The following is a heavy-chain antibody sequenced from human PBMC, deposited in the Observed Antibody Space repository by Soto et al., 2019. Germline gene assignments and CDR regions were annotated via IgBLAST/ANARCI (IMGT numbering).Heavy chain of an antibody. V-gene: IGHV4-34*01. Sequence: QVQLQQWGAGLLKPSETLSLTCAVYGGSFSGYYWSWIRQPPGKGLEWIGEINHSGSTNYNPSLKSRVHISVDTSKNQFSLKVSSVTAADTAVYYCARGRGTTVVTTGTTGGFDLWGRGTLVTVSS. J-gene: IGHJ2*01. CDR2: INHSGST. CDR3: ARGRGTTVVTTGTTGGFDL. CDR1: GGSFSGYY. D-gene: IGHD4-17*01.